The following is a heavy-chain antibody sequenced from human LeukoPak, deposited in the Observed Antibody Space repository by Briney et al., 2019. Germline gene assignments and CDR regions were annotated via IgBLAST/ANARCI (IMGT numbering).Heavy chain of an antibody. CDR1: GYTFTSYD. Sequence: ASVKVSCKASGYTFTSYDINWVRQATGQGLEWRGWMNPNSGDTGYVQKFQGRVTMTRSTSISKAYMELTSLRSEDTAIYYCARGGFGSGSHFDYWGQGTLVTVSS. V-gene: IGHV1-8*01. CDR3: ARGGFGSGSHFDY. D-gene: IGHD3-10*01. CDR2: MNPNSGDT. J-gene: IGHJ4*02.